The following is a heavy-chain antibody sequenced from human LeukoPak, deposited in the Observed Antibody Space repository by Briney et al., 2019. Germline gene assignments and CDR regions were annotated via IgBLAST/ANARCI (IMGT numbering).Heavy chain of an antibody. CDR3: ARVVADGSTYYFDY. CDR2: IYPGDSDT. CDR1: GYTFTTYW. D-gene: IGHD5-24*01. V-gene: IGHV5-51*01. Sequence: GESLKISCQGSGYTFTTYWIAWVRQLPGKGLEWMGIIYPGDSDTRYSPSFQGQVTISADKSISTAYLHWSSLKASDTAMYYCARVVADGSTYYFDYWGQGTLVTVSS. J-gene: IGHJ4*02.